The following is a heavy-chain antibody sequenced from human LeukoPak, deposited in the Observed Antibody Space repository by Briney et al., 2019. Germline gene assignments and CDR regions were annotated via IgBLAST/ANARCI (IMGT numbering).Heavy chain of an antibody. D-gene: IGHD3-22*01. CDR1: GFTFSSYA. J-gene: IGHJ5*02. Sequence: GGSLRLSCAASGFTFSSYAMHWVRQAPGKGLEWVAVISYDGSNKYYADSVKGRFTISRDNSKNTLYLQMNSLRAEDTAVYYCARDSVYYDSSGYDKRGFDPWGQGTLVTVSS. CDR3: ARDSVYYDSSGYDKRGFDP. CDR2: ISYDGSNK. V-gene: IGHV3-30-3*01.